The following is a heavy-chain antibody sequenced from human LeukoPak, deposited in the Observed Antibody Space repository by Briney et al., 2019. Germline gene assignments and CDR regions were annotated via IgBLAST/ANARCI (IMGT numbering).Heavy chain of an antibody. V-gene: IGHV3-23*01. CDR3: AKLSVSLVYALGSYLDY. Sequence: PGGSLRLSCAASGFTFSSYAMSWVRQAPGKGLEWVSAISGSGGSTCYADSVKGRFTISRDNSKNTLYLQMNSLRAEDTAVYYCAKLSVSLVYALGSYLDYWGQGTLVTVSS. CDR2: ISGSGGST. D-gene: IGHD3-10*01. CDR1: GFTFSSYA. J-gene: IGHJ4*02.